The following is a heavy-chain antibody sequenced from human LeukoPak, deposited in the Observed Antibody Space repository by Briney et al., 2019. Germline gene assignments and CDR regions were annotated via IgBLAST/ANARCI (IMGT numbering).Heavy chain of an antibody. J-gene: IGHJ4*02. CDR3: AREPNSFDY. Sequence: GGSLRLSCAASGFSFTKYWMTWVRQAPGKGLEWVANINLNGSDKLYVDSVKGRFTISRDNAKNSLSLQMNSLGAEDTAVYYCAREPNSFDYWGQGTLVTVSS. CDR1: GFSFTKYW. V-gene: IGHV3-7*01. CDR2: INLNGSDK.